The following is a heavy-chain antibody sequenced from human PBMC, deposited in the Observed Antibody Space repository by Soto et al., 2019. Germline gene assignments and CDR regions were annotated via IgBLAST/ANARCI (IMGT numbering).Heavy chain of an antibody. D-gene: IGHD3-9*01. Sequence: QVQLQESGPGLVKPSETLSLTCTVSGGSISSYYWSWIRQPPGKGLEWIGYIYYSGSTNYNPSLKSGVTIAVDTAKNQFSLKLSSVTAADTAVYYCARLLNRSDAFDIWGQGTMVTVSS. CDR2: IYYSGST. CDR3: ARLLNRSDAFDI. CDR1: GGSISSYY. V-gene: IGHV4-59*08. J-gene: IGHJ3*02.